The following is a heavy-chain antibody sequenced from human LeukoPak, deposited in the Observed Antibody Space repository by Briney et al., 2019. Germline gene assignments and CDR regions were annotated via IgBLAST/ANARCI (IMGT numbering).Heavy chain of an antibody. V-gene: IGHV3-64*01. J-gene: IGHJ4*02. CDR1: GFTFSTYA. CDR2: ISSIGGTT. CDR3: ARVGDNTAFDY. D-gene: IGHD2-21*01. Sequence: GGSLRLSCAASGFTFSTYALHWVRQVPGKGLEYVSAISSIGGTTYYANSVKGRFTISRDNSRNTLYLQMGSLKPEDTAVYYCARVGDNTAFDYWGQGTLVTVSS.